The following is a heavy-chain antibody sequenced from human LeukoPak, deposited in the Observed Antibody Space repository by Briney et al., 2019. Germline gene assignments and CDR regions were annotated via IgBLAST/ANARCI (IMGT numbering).Heavy chain of an antibody. J-gene: IGHJ3*02. V-gene: IGHV3-21*01. D-gene: IGHD4-17*01. CDR1: GFTFSSYS. Sequence: GGSLRLSCAASGFTFSSYSMNWVRQAPGKGLEWVSSISSSSSYIYYADSVKGRFTISRDNSKNTLYLQMNSLRAEDTAVYYCARHNYGDYVYAFDIWGQGTMVTVSS. CDR3: ARHNYGDYVYAFDI. CDR2: ISSSSSYI.